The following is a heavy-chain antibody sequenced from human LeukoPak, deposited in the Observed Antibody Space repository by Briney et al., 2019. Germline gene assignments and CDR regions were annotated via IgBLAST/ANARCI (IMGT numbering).Heavy chain of an antibody. J-gene: IGHJ3*02. V-gene: IGHV7-4-1*02. D-gene: IGHD3-9*01. CDR2: INTNTGNP. CDR1: GYTFTKYA. Sequence: ASVKVSCKASGYTFTKYAINGVRQAPGQGLDWMGWINTNTGNPTYAQGFTGRFVFPLDTSVNTAYLQISSLKAEDTAVYYCARTLTGYYRDAFDIWGQGTMVTVSS. CDR3: ARTLTGYYRDAFDI.